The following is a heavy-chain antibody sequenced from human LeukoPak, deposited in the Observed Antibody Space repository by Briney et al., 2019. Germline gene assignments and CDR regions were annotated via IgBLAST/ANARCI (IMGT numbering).Heavy chain of an antibody. CDR2: IYYTGS. D-gene: IGHD1-20*01. V-gene: IGHV4-59*01. CDR3: ARGPNFITRGPRFDP. Sequence: SQTLSLTCTVSGGSISGYYWSWIRQPPGKGLEWIGYIYYTGSNYNPSLKSRVTISVDTSKNQFSLKLTSVTAADTAVYYCARGPNFITRGPRFDPWGQGTVVTVSS. J-gene: IGHJ5*02. CDR1: GGSISGYY.